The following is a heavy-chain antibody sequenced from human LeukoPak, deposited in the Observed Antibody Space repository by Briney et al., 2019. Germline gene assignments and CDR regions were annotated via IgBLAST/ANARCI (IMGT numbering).Heavy chain of an antibody. D-gene: IGHD3-10*01. J-gene: IGHJ4*02. CDR1: GFTFDDYA. CDR3: TKGKSYYGSGSHFDY. Sequence: PGGSLRLSCAASGFTFDDYAMHWVRQSPGKGLEWVSGISWNRAYIGYADSVKGRFTISRDNAKNSLYLQMNSLRPEDTALYYCTKGKSYYGSGSHFDYWGQGTLVTVSS. CDR2: ISWNRAYI. V-gene: IGHV3-9*01.